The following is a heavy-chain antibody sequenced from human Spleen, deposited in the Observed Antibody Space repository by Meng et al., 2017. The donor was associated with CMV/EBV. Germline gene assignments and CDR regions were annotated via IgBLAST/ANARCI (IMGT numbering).Heavy chain of an antibody. J-gene: IGHJ4*02. CDR3: AGAGRTFEY. Sequence: VTCSVSGGSVSSGASSWTWVRQHPGKGLEWIGYISHRGSTLYNPSLESRLTISVDTSMNQFSLTLTSVSAADTAVYYCAGAGRTFEYWGQGALVTVSS. CDR2: ISHRGST. CDR1: GGSVSSGASS. D-gene: IGHD1-14*01. V-gene: IGHV4-31*03.